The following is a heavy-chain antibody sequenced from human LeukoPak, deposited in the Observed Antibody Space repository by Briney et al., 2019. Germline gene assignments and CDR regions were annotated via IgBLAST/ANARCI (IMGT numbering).Heavy chain of an antibody. CDR3: AGYDSSGYYYNYYYGMDV. Sequence: SETLSLTCAVYGGSFSSYYWSWIRQPPGKGLEWIGYIYYSGSTNYNPSLKSRVTISVDTSKNQFSLKLSSVTAADTAVYYCAGYDSSGYYYNYYYGMDVWGQGTTVTVSS. D-gene: IGHD3-22*01. CDR1: GGSFSSYY. V-gene: IGHV4-59*01. CDR2: IYYSGST. J-gene: IGHJ6*02.